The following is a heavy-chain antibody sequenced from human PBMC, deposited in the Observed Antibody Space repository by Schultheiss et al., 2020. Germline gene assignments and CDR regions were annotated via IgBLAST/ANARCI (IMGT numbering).Heavy chain of an antibody. V-gene: IGHV4-61*02. CDR2: IYTSGST. CDR1: GGSISSGGYY. Sequence: SETLSLTCTVSGGSISSGGYYWSWIRQPAGKGLEWIGRIYTSGSTNYNPSLKSRVTISVDTSKNQFSLKLSSVTAADTAVYYCARDRGDFDYWGQGTLVTVSS. CDR3: ARDRGDFDY. J-gene: IGHJ4*02. D-gene: IGHD3-10*01.